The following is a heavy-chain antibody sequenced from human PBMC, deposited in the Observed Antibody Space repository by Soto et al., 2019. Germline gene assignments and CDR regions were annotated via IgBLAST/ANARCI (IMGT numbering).Heavy chain of an antibody. V-gene: IGHV4-31*03. J-gene: IGHJ4*02. CDR3: ARGIYDILTGYHPSQYYFDY. D-gene: IGHD3-9*01. Sequence: PSETLSLTCTVSGGSISSGGYYWSWIRQHPGKGLGWIGYIYYSGSTYYNPSLKSRVTISVDTSKNQFSLKLSSVTAADTAVYYCARGIYDILTGYHPSQYYFDYWGQGTLVTVSS. CDR2: IYYSGST. CDR1: GGSISSGGYY.